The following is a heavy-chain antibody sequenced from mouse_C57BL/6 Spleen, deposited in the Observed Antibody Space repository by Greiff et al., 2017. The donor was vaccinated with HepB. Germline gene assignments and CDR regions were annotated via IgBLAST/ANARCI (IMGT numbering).Heavy chain of an antibody. CDR3: ARSPYYGPAWFAY. V-gene: IGHV1-18*01. Sequence: VQLKESGPELVKPGASVKIPCKASGYTFTDYNMDWVKQSHGKSLEWIGDINPNNGGTIYNQKFKGKATLTVDKSSSTAYMELRSLTSEDTAVYYCARSPYYGPAWFAYWGQGTLVTVSA. J-gene: IGHJ3*01. CDR2: INPNNGGT. CDR1: GYTFTDYN. D-gene: IGHD1-1*01.